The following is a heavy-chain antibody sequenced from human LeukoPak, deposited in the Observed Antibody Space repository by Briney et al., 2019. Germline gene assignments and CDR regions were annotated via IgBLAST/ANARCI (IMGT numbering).Heavy chain of an antibody. CDR2: IYSGGST. V-gene: IGHV3-66*01. CDR1: GFTVSSTY. D-gene: IGHD6-13*01. CDR3: ARDRGIAAVDY. J-gene: IGHJ4*02. Sequence: GGSLRPSCAASGFTVSSTYMSWVRQAPGKGLEWVSIIYSGGSTYYADSVEGRFTISRDNSKNTLYLQMNSLRAEDTAVYYCARDRGIAAVDYWGQGTLVTVSS.